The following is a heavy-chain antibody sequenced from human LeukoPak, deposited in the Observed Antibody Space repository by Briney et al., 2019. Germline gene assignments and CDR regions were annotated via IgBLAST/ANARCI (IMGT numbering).Heavy chain of an antibody. Sequence: GGSLRLSCAASGFTFTNTWLNWVRQAPGKGLEWVGRIKSEIDGGATDYTAPVQGRFAISRDDSQATLYLQTNSLKTEDTAVYYCTTGGSVIVDETRAFDIWGQGTMVTVSS. CDR1: GFTFTNTW. D-gene: IGHD2/OR15-2a*01. CDR2: IKSEIDGGAT. CDR3: TTGGSVIVDETRAFDI. V-gene: IGHV3-15*07. J-gene: IGHJ3*02.